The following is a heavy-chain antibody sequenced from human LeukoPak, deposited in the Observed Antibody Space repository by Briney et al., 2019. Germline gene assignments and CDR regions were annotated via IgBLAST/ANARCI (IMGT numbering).Heavy chain of an antibody. CDR1: GGSICSYY. D-gene: IGHD3-10*01. V-gene: IGHV4-4*07. CDR2: IYTSGST. Sequence: SETLSLTCTVSGGSICSYYWSWIRQPAGKGLEWIGRIYTSGSTNYNPSLKSRVTMSVDTSKNQFSLKLSSVTAADTAVSYCARSYYYGSGSYFDYWGQGTLVTVSS. J-gene: IGHJ4*02. CDR3: ARSYYYGSGSYFDY.